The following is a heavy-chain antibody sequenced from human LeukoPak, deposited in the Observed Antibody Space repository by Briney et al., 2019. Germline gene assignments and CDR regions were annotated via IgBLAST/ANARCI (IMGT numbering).Heavy chain of an antibody. J-gene: IGHJ3*02. CDR3: ARDSGSSSSSAFDI. CDR2: IRSKANSYAT. V-gene: IGHV3-73*01. CDR1: GFTFSGSA. Sequence: GGSLRLSCAASGFTFSGSAMHWVRQASGKGLGWVGRIRSKANSYATAYAASVKGRFTISRDDSKNTAYLQMNSLKTEDTAVYYCARDSGSSSSSAFDIWGQGTMVTVSS. D-gene: IGHD6-6*01.